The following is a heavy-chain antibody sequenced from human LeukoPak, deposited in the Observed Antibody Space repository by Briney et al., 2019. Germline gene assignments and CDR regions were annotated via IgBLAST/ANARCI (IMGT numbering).Heavy chain of an antibody. V-gene: IGHV3-23*01. Sequence: GGSLRLSCAASGFTFSSYATSRVRQAPGKGLEWVSAISGSGGSTYYADSVKGRFTISRDNSKNTLYLQMNSLRAEDTAVYYCARSYYYGSGRVDAFDIWGQGTMVTVSS. J-gene: IGHJ3*02. D-gene: IGHD3-10*01. CDR2: ISGSGGST. CDR3: ARSYYYGSGRVDAFDI. CDR1: GFTFSSYA.